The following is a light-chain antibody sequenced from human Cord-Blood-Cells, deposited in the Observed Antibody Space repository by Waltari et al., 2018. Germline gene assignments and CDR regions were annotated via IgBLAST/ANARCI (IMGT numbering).Light chain of an antibody. CDR2: KDS. Sequence: SYELTQPPSVSVSTGQTARITYSGEALPKQTAYWYQQKPGQAPELVIYKDSERPSGIPERFSGSSSGTTVTLTISGVQAEDEADYYCQSADSSGTYVFGTGTKVTVL. V-gene: IGLV3-25*03. CDR1: ALPKQT. J-gene: IGLJ1*01. CDR3: QSADSSGTYV.